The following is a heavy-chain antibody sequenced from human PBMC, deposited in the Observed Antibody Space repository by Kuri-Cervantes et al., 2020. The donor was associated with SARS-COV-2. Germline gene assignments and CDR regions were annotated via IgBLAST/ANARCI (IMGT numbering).Heavy chain of an antibody. Sequence: SETLSLTCAFYGESFSGYYWNWIRQSPGKGLEWIGEVNHRGSTNYNPSLKSRVTISVDTSKNQFSLKVSSVTAADTAVYYCTRHLTMSTLSAFDAWGQGTMVTVSS. CDR2: VNHRGST. D-gene: IGHD1-1*01. J-gene: IGHJ3*01. CDR1: GESFSGYY. CDR3: TRHLTMSTLSAFDA. V-gene: IGHV4-34*01.